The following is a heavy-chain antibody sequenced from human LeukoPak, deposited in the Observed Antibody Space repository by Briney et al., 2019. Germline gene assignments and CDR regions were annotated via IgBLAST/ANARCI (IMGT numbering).Heavy chain of an antibody. D-gene: IGHD6-13*01. CDR2: INHSGST. CDR3: ARGRVSWDFDY. V-gene: IGHV4-34*01. J-gene: IGHJ4*02. CDR1: GGSFSGYY. Sequence: SETLSLTCAVYGGSFSGYYWSWIRQPPGKGLEWIGEINHSGSTNYNPSLKSRVTISVDTSKNQFSLKLSSVTAADTAVYYCARGRVSWDFDYWGQGTLVTVSS.